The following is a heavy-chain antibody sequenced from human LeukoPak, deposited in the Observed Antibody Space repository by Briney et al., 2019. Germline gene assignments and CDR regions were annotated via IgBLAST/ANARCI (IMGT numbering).Heavy chain of an antibody. CDR1: GGSISTDTYY. CDR3: ARHFSPGWTYHCGMDV. J-gene: IGHJ6*02. Sequence: SETLSLTCTVSGGSISTDTYYWGWIRQPPGKGLEWIASIYYSGSTYYSASLKSRVTISVDTSRNQFSLKLNSVTAADTAVYYCARHFSPGWTYHCGMDVWGQGTTVTVSS. CDR2: IYYSGST. V-gene: IGHV4-39*01. D-gene: IGHD6-19*01.